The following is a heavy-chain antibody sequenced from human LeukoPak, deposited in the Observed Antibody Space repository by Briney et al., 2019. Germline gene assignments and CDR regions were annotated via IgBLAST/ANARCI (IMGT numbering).Heavy chain of an antibody. CDR1: GGSISSYY. Sequence: PSETLSLTCSVSGGSISSYYWSWLRQPPGKGLEWIGYIYYSGSTNYNPSLKSRVTISVDTSKNQFSLKLSSVTAADTAVYYCARRLAAATFDYWGQGTLVTVSS. CDR2: IYYSGST. V-gene: IGHV4-59*08. D-gene: IGHD6-13*01. CDR3: ARRLAAATFDY. J-gene: IGHJ4*02.